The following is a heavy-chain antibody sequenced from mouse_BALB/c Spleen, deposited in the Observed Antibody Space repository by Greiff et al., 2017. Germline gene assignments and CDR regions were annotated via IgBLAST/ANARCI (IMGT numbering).Heavy chain of an antibody. V-gene: IGHV5-6-5*01. J-gene: IGHJ2*01. CDR3: ARGQGYDEVDY. CDR1: GFTFSSYA. Sequence: EVQLVESGGGLVKPGGSLKLSCAASGFTFSSYAMSWVRQTPEKRLEWVASISSGGSTYYPDSVKGRFTISRDNARNILYLQMSSLRSEDTAMYYCARGQGYDEVDYWGQGTTLTVSS. CDR2: ISSGGST. D-gene: IGHD2-14*01.